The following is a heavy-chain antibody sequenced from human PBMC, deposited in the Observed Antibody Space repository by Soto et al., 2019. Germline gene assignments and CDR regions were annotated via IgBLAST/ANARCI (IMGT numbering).Heavy chain of an antibody. Sequence: GRALSLSCSASVFPLIGYAMSWVRPATGKGLEWVSGISGSGGSTNHADSVKGRFTISRDNSKKTLYLQMNSLRAEDTAVYYCAKDRPRGCSGGSCYSGAQWGQGTLVTVSS. CDR2: ISGSGGST. D-gene: IGHD2-15*01. V-gene: IGHV3-23*01. CDR1: VFPLIGYA. CDR3: AKDRPRGCSGGSCYSGAQ. J-gene: IGHJ4*02.